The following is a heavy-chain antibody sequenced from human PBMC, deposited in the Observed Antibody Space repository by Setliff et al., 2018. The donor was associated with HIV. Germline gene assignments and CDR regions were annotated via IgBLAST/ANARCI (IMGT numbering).Heavy chain of an antibody. CDR3: ATKLYCTNGVCLDAFDI. CDR1: GGSISSGSYY. D-gene: IGHD2-8*01. V-gene: IGHV4-61*02. Sequence: SETLSLTCTVSGGSISSGSYYWSWIRQPAGKGLEWIGRIYISGSTNYNPSLESRVTISLDTSKNQFYLKLSSVTAADTAVYYCATKLYCTNGVCLDAFDIWGQGTMVTVSS. CDR2: IYISGST. J-gene: IGHJ3*02.